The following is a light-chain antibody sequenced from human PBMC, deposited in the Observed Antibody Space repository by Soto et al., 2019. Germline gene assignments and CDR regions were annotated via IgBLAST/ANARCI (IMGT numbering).Light chain of an antibody. CDR1: SSDVGGYNY. J-gene: IGLJ1*01. CDR2: DVS. V-gene: IGLV2-14*01. Sequence: LTQPASVSGSPGQSITISCTGTSSDVGGYNYVSWYQQHPGKAPKLMIYDVSNRPSGVSNRFSGSKSGNTASLTISGLQAEDEADYYCTSYTGSSTHVFGTGTKVTVL. CDR3: TSYTGSSTHV.